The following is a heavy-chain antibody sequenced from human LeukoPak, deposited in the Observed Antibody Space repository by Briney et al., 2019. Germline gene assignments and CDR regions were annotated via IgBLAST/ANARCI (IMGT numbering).Heavy chain of an antibody. D-gene: IGHD6-25*01. V-gene: IGHV3-23*01. J-gene: IGHJ4*02. CDR1: GFTFSTSA. Sequence: GGSLRLSCAASGFTFSTSAMSWVRRAPGKGLEWVSAISGSGASTYYADSVKGRFAISRDNSKNTLYLQINSLRAEDTAVYHCAKGVSGYVPGYWGQGTLVTVSS. CDR2: ISGSGAST. CDR3: AKGVSGYVPGY.